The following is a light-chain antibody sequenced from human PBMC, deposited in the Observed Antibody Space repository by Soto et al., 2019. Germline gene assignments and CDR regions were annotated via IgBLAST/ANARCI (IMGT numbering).Light chain of an antibody. CDR3: QSYDSSLNGV. CDR2: GNS. V-gene: IGLV1-40*01. J-gene: IGLJ1*01. CDR1: SSNIGAGYD. Sequence: QSVLTQPPSVSGAPGQRVTISCTGSSSNIGAGYDVHWYQQFPGTAPKLLIYGNSNRPSGVPDRFSGSKSGTSASLAITGLQSEYEADYYWQSYDSSLNGVFGSGTKLTVL.